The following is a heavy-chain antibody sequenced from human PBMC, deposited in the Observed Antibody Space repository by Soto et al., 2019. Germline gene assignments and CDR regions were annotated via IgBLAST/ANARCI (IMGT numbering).Heavy chain of an antibody. CDR1: GYTFTSYD. CDR2: MNAHSGNT. D-gene: IGHD1-26*01. J-gene: IGHJ4*02. CDR3: AREAYSGSSDY. V-gene: IGHV1-8*01. Sequence: QVQLVQSGAEVKKPGASVKVSCKASGYTFTSYDINWVRQATGQGLEWRGWMNAHSGNTSYAQKFQGRVTMTRNTSISTAYMELTSLRSEDRDVYYYAREAYSGSSDYWGQGTLVTVSS.